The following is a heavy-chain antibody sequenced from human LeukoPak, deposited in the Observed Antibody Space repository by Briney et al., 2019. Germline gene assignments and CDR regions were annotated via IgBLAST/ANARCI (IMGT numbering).Heavy chain of an antibody. D-gene: IGHD6-25*01. CDR2: IYHSGST. J-gene: IGHJ5*02. CDR1: GDYISSSNW. V-gene: IGHV4-4*02. CDR3: AREAAGQWFDP. Sequence: SETLSLTCAVSGDYISSSNWRTWVRQPPGKGLEWIGEIYHSGSTNYNPSLKSRVTMSLDKSKNQFSLKLTSVTAADTAVYYCAREAAGQWFDPWGQGTLVTVSS.